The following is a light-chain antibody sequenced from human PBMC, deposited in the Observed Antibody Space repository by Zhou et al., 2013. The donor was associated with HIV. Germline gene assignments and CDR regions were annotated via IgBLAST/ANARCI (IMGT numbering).Light chain of an antibody. J-gene: IGKJ4*01. CDR2: GAS. CDR1: QSVSNN. Sequence: EIVMTQSPATLSVSPGERATLSCRASQSVSNNLAWYQQKPGQAPRLLIYGASTRATGIPARFSGSGSGTEFTLTISSMESEDFAVYYCQQYNKWLALTFGGGTKVEIK. CDR3: QQYNKWLALT. V-gene: IGKV3-15*01.